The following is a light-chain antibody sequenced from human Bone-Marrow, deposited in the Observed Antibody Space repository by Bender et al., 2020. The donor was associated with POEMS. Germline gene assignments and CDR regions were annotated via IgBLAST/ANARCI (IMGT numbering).Light chain of an antibody. Sequence: AARITCGGNNLGGQSVHWYQQRPVQAPVLVFSDDSDRPSGIPERFSASNSGNTATLTISGVEAGDEADYYCQVWDTTSDRRVFGGGTKLTVL. CDR2: DDS. J-gene: IGLJ3*02. V-gene: IGLV3-21*02. CDR3: QVWDTTSDRRV. CDR1: NLGGQS.